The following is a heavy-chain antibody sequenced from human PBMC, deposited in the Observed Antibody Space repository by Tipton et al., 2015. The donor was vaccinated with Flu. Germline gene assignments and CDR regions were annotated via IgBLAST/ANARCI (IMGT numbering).Heavy chain of an antibody. V-gene: IGHV3-11*04. CDR3: ARDRGDSSHRVGHAFDI. CDR1: GFTFSDYY. D-gene: IGHD6-13*01. CDR2: ISSSGSTI. J-gene: IGHJ3*02. Sequence: SLRLSCAASGFTFSDYYMSWIRQAPGKGLEWVSYISSSGSTIYYADSVKGRFIISRDNAKNSLYLQMNSLRAEDTAVYYCARDRGDSSHRVGHAFDIWGQGTMVTVSS.